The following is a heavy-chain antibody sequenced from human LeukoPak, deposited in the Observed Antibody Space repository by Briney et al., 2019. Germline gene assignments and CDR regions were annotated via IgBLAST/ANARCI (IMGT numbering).Heavy chain of an antibody. CDR2: IYYSGST. V-gene: IGHV4-59*01. D-gene: IGHD6-13*01. CDR1: GGSISSYY. CDR3: ARGLGSWDYFDY. J-gene: IGHJ4*02. Sequence: SETLSLTCTVSGGSISSYYWSWIRQPPGKGLEWIGYIYYSGSTNYNPSLKSRVTISVDTSKNQFSLKLSSVTAADTAVYYCARGLGSWDYFDYWGQGTLVTVSS.